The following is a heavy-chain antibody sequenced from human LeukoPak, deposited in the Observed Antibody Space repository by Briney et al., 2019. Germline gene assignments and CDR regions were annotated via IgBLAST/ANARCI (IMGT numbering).Heavy chain of an antibody. CDR1: GGSISNYF. CDR3: ARPARDGFDI. Sequence: SETLSLTCTVSGGSISNYFWTWIRQPAGNRLEWIGRIYSSGTTNYNPSLKSRITMSVDTSKNQFSLKLSSVTAADTAVYYCARPARDGFDIWGQGTMVTVSS. CDR2: IYSSGTT. V-gene: IGHV4-4*07. J-gene: IGHJ3*02.